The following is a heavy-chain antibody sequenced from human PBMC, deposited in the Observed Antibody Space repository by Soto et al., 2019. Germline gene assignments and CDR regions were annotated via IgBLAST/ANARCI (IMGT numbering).Heavy chain of an antibody. V-gene: IGHV1-8*01. J-gene: IGHJ4*02. CDR1: GYTFTSYD. CDR3: ARKIPDTGGFDN. CDR2: MNPRSCNT. Sequence: QVQLVQSGAEVKEPGSSVKVPCKASGYTFTSYDINWVRQVTGQGLEWLGWMNPRSCNTGYAQSFQGRVTMTRDTSMSTAYLQLTSLRSDDTGIYYCARKIPDTGGFDNWGQGVLVTVSS. D-gene: IGHD2-15*01.